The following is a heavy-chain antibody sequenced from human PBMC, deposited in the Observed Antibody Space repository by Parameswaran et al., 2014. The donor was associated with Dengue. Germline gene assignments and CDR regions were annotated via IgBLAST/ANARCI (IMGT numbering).Heavy chain of an antibody. CDR2: IYYSGST. Sequence: WIRQPPGKGLEWIGYIYYSGSTYYNPSLKSRVTISVDTSKNQFSLKLSPVTAADTAVYYCARGRSGGNLLDYWGQGTLVTVSS. CDR3: ARGRSGGNLLDY. J-gene: IGHJ4*02. D-gene: IGHD2-15*01. V-gene: IGHV4-31*02.